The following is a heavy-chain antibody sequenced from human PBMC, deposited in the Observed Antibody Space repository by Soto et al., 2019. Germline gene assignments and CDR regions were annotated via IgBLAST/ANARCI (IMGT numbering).Heavy chain of an antibody. CDR1: GFSLRSNGVG. CDR2: IYYDDDK. V-gene: IGHV2-5*02. D-gene: IGHD3-3*01. CDR3: AYIVTRARGGLAVPPVFDS. J-gene: IGHJ4*02. Sequence: QITLKESGPTVVKPTQTLTLTCSFSGFSLRSNGVGVAWVRQPPRKALEWLGIIYYDDDKRYSPSLKSRLNINKDTARNQVVLTLANVDPKDSGTYYFAYIVTRARGGLAVPPVFDSWGQGKLVTVSS.